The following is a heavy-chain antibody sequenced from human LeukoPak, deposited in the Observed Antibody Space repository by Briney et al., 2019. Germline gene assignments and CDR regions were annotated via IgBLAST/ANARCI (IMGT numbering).Heavy chain of an antibody. CDR1: GYTFTTLD. V-gene: IGHV1-8*03. D-gene: IGHD1-26*01. CDR2: INLNSGNT. CDR3: ARTVFGATGWNWFDP. J-gene: IGHJ5*02. Sequence: ASVKVSCKASGYTFTTLDINWVRQATGQGLEWMGWINLNSGNTGNAQKFQGRVTITRDTSISTAYMELSSLRSDDTAVYYCARTVFGATGWNWFDPWGQGTLVTVSS.